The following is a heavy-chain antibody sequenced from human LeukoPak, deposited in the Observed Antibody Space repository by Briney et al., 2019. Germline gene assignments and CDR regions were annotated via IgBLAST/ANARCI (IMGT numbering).Heavy chain of an antibody. Sequence: SETLSLTCTVSGGSISSYYWSWIRQPPGKGLEWIGYIYYGGSTNYNPSLKSRVTISVDTSKNQFSLKLSSVTAADTAVYYCARDSGSSGWYGYWGQGTLVTVSS. CDR2: IYYGGST. J-gene: IGHJ4*02. CDR1: GGSISSYY. V-gene: IGHV4-59*01. CDR3: ARDSGSSGWYGY. D-gene: IGHD6-19*01.